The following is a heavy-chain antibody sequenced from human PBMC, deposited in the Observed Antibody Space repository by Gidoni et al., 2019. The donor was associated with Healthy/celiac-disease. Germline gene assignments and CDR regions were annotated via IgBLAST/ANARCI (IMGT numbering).Heavy chain of an antibody. CDR1: GFTFSSYS. J-gene: IGHJ2*01. Sequence: EVQLVESGGGLVKPGGSLRLSCAASGFTFSSYSMNWVRQAPGKGLEWVSSISSSSSYIYYADSAKGRFTISRDNAKNSLYLQMNSLRAEDTAVYYCARDLGVLGGAVRRDWYFDLWGRGTLVTVSS. V-gene: IGHV3-21*01. CDR2: ISSSSSYI. D-gene: IGHD3-16*01. CDR3: ARDLGVLGGAVRRDWYFDL.